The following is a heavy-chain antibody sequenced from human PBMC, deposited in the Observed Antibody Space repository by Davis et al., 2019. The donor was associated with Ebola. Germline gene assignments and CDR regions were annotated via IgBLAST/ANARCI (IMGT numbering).Heavy chain of an antibody. CDR1: GDSITSDSW. V-gene: IGHV4-4*02. CDR2: IYHSGMP. CDR3: ARGQRFGSGLYFDS. Sequence: PSETLSLTRAVSGDSITSDSWWNWVRQSPMKGLEWIGEIYHSGMPKYNPSLKSRVTMAVDKSKNQFSLKVNSVTAADTAVYYCARGQRFGSGLYFDSWGRGTLVSVSS. D-gene: IGHD3-10*01. J-gene: IGHJ4*01.